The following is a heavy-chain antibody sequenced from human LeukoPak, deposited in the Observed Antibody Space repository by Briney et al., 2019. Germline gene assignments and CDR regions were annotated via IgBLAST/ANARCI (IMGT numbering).Heavy chain of an antibody. J-gene: IGHJ3*02. CDR1: GGTFSSYA. V-gene: IGHV1-24*01. CDR2: FDPEDGET. CDR3: ARVRGRGSGFDI. D-gene: IGHD2-15*01. Sequence: ASVKVSCKASGGTFSSYAMSWVRQAPGKGLEWMGGFDPEDGETIYAQKFQGRVTMTEDTSTDTAYMELSSLRSEDTAVYYCARVRGRGSGFDIWGQGTMVTVSS.